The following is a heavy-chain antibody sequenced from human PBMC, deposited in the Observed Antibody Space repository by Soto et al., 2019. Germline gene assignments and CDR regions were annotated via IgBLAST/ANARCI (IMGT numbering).Heavy chain of an antibody. V-gene: IGHV3-30-3*01. CDR1: GFTFSSYA. D-gene: IGHD4-17*01. J-gene: IGHJ6*02. CDR2: ISYDGSNK. Sequence: QVQLVESGGGVVQPGRSLRLSCAASGFTFSSYAMHWVRQAPGKGLEWVAVISYDGSNKYYADSVKGRFTISRDNSKNTLYLQMNSLRAEDTAVYYCARASPYGDSNKGMDVWGQGTTVTVSS. CDR3: ARASPYGDSNKGMDV.